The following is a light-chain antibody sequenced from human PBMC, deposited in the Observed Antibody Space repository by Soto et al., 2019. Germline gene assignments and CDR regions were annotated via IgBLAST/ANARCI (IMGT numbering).Light chain of an antibody. Sequence: DIVMTQSPDSLAVSLGERATINCKSSQSVLYSSNNKNFLAWYQQKPGQPPKLLIYWASTRYSGVPDRFSGRGSGTDFTLTINSLQAEDVAVSYCQQYYTNPPAFGQGTKLEIK. CDR3: QQYYTNPPA. J-gene: IGKJ2*01. V-gene: IGKV4-1*01. CDR2: WAS. CDR1: QSVLYSSNNKNF.